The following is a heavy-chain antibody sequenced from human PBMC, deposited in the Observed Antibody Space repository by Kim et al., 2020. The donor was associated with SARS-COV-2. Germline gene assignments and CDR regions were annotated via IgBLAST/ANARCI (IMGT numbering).Heavy chain of an antibody. CDR1: GGSISTYF. V-gene: IGHV4-59*13. CDR3: ARSRGTVPGYSHGFDV. J-gene: IGHJ6*02. Sequence: SETLSLTCSVSGGSISTYFWTWIRQPPGKALEWIGYIYNIGSSKGSNYNPSLKSRITISLDTPESQLSPRLTSVTAADTAVYYCARSRGTVPGYSHGFDVGGRGTTVTVPS. CDR2: IYNIGSSKGS. D-gene: IGHD2-2*01.